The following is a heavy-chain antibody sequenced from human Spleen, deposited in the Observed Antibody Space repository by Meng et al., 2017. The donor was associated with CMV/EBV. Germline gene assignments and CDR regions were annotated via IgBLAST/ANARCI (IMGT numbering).Heavy chain of an antibody. V-gene: IGHV3-30*04. J-gene: IGHJ2*01. D-gene: IGHD5-12*01. Sequence: CEVSGFAFSAFPIHWVRQAPGKGLEWVAVISSDGTKTYFADSVTGRFTISRDNSKNTLYLQMNSLRAEDTAVYYCARGYSGAYWYFDLWGRGTLVTVSS. CDR3: ARGYSGAYWYFDL. CDR1: GFAFSAFP. CDR2: ISSDGTKT.